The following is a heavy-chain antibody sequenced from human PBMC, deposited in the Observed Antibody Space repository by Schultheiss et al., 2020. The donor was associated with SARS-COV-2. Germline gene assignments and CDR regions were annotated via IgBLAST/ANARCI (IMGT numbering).Heavy chain of an antibody. J-gene: IGHJ6*02. D-gene: IGHD3-3*01. CDR3: ARDQPNYDFWSGYYRRHYYYGMDV. CDR1: GFTFSSYA. CDR2: IWYDGSNK. Sequence: GESLKISCAASGFTFSSYAMHWVRQAPGKGLEWVAVIWYDGSNKYYADSVKGRFTISRDNAKNSLYLQMNSLRAEDTAVYYCARDQPNYDFWSGYYRRHYYYGMDVWGQGTTVTVSS. V-gene: IGHV3-33*08.